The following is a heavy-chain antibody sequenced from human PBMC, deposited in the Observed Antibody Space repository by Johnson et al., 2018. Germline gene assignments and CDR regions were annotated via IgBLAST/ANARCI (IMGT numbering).Heavy chain of an antibody. CDR1: GYTFTSYD. Sequence: QVQLVQSGAEVKKPGASVKVSCKASGYTFTSYDINWVRQATGQGLEWMGWMNPNSGNTGYAQKFQGRVTMTMNTSISTAYMERSRLRSGDTAVYYCARGMTTVTIIYYDYYRDVWGKGTTVTFSS. CDR3: ARGMTTVTIIYYDYYRDV. J-gene: IGHJ6*03. D-gene: IGHD4-17*01. V-gene: IGHV1-8*01. CDR2: MNPNSGNT.